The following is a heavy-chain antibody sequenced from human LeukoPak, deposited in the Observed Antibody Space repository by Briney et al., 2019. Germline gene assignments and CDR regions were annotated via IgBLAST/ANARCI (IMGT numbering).Heavy chain of an antibody. J-gene: IGHJ4*02. CDR2: IYYSGST. D-gene: IGHD5-18*01. Sequence: SETLSLTCTVSGGSLSCSSYYWGWIRQPPGKGLEWIGSIYYSGSTYYNPSLKSRVTISVDTSKNQFSLKLSSVTAADTAVYYCARHEEGYSYLYYFDYWGQGTLATVSS. CDR1: GGSLSCSSYY. CDR3: ARHEEGYSYLYYFDY. V-gene: IGHV4-39*01.